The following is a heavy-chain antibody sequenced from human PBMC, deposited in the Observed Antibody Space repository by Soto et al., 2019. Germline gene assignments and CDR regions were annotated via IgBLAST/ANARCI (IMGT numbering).Heavy chain of an antibody. J-gene: IGHJ6*02. V-gene: IGHV1-18*01. CDR2: ISAYNGNT. CDR1: GYTFTSYG. D-gene: IGHD6-19*01. Sequence: ASVKVSCKASGYTFTSYGISWVRQAPGQGLEWMGWISAYNGNTNYEQKLQGRVTMTTDTSTSTAYMELRSLRSDDTAVYYCARDTGRSVAGMYYYGMDVWGQGTTVTVSS. CDR3: ARDTGRSVAGMYYYGMDV.